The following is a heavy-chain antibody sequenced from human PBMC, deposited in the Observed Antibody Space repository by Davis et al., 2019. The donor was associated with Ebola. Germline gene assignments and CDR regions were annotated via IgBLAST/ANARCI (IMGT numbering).Heavy chain of an antibody. D-gene: IGHD1-26*01. CDR1: GFTFKAYY. J-gene: IGHJ4*02. V-gene: IGHV3-11*06. Sequence: GGSLRLSCAVYGFTFKAYYMSWIRQAPGKRMEWVSYISSSSSYTNYADSVKGRFTISRDNSKNTLYLQMNSLRAEDTAVYYCARDCRYSGSYLATGYYFYYWGQGTLVTVSS. CDR3: ARDCRYSGSYLATGYYFYY. CDR2: ISSSSSYT.